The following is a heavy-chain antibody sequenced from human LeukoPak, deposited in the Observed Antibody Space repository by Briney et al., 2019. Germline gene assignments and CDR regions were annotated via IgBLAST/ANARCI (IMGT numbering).Heavy chain of an antibody. Sequence: GGSLRLSCAASGFTFSSYAMSWVRQAPGKGLDWVSSIIGSCDNTYYADSVKGRFAISRDNSKNTLYLQMNNLRAEDTAVYYCATSPTFDPWGQGTLVTVSS. CDR1: GFTFSSYA. CDR2: IIGSCDNT. V-gene: IGHV3-23*01. CDR3: ATSPTFDP. J-gene: IGHJ5*02.